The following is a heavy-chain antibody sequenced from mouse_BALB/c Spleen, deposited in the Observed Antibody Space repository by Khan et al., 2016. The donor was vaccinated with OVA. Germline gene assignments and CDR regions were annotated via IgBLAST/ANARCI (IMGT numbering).Heavy chain of an antibody. J-gene: IGHJ3*01. V-gene: IGHV1S34*01. Sequence: LVKTGASVKISCKASGYSLTGYYMHWVKQSHGKSLEWIGYISCYNGVISYNQKFKGKATFTVDTSSSTAYMQFNSLTSEDSAVYYCARGDYYGSRSFAYWGQGTLGTVSA. CDR1: GYSLTGYY. CDR3: ARGDYYGSRSFAY. CDR2: ISCYNGVI. D-gene: IGHD1-1*01.